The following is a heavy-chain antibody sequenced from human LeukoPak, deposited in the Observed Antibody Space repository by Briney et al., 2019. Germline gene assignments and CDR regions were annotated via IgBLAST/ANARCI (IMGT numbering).Heavy chain of an antibody. J-gene: IGHJ5*02. V-gene: IGHV3-23*01. Sequence: GGSLRLSCAASGFTFSSYAMSWVRQAPGKGLEWVSAISGSGGSTYYADSVKGRFTISRDNSKNTLYLQMNSLRAEDTAVYYCAKDKGVSSGWYVGFDPWGQGTLATVSS. CDR3: AKDKGVSSGWYVGFDP. CDR1: GFTFSSYA. CDR2: ISGSGGST. D-gene: IGHD6-19*01.